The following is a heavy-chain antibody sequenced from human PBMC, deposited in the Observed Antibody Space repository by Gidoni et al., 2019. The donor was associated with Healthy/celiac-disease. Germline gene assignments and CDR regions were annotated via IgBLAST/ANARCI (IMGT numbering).Heavy chain of an antibody. Sequence: QVQLQQWGAGLVKPSETLSLTCAVYGRSFSGYYWSWNRQPPGKGLEWLGEINHSGSTNYNPSLKSRVTISVDTSKNQFSLKLSSVTAADTAVYYCAREVGATTKGSSGVFDYWGQGTLVTVSS. CDR3: AREVGATTKGSSGVFDY. CDR1: GRSFSGYY. J-gene: IGHJ4*02. D-gene: IGHD1-26*01. V-gene: IGHV4-34*01. CDR2: INHSGST.